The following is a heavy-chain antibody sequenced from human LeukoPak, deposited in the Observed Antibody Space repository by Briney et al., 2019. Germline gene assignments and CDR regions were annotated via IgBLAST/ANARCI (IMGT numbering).Heavy chain of an antibody. CDR2: INPHSGGT. CDR3: AKDGSDYAGGSVY. CDR1: GYTFSDYY. V-gene: IGHV1-2*02. D-gene: IGHD4/OR15-4a*01. J-gene: IGHJ4*02. Sequence: ASVKVSCKASGYTFSDYYVRWVRQAPGQGLGWMGWINPHSGGTNYAQKFQGRVTMIRDTSISTAYMELSTLRSDDTAVYYCAKDGSDYAGGSVYWGQGTLVTVSS.